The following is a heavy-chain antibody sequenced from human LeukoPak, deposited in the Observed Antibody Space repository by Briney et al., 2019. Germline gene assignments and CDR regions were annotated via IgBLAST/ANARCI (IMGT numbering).Heavy chain of an antibody. J-gene: IGHJ6*02. V-gene: IGHV3-11*03. Sequence: GGSLRLSCAASGFTFSDYYMSWIRQAPGKGLEWVSYISPSGTYTNYAGSVKGRFTISRDNAKNSLYLQMNSLRAEDTAVYYCARSCSGGSCYGNCYHGMDVWGQGTTVTVSS. D-gene: IGHD2-15*01. CDR1: GFTFSDYY. CDR2: ISPSGTYT. CDR3: ARSCSGGSCYGNCYHGMDV.